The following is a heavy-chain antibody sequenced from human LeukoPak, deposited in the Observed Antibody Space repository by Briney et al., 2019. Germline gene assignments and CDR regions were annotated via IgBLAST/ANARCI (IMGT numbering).Heavy chain of an antibody. Sequence: GASVKVSCKASGYTFTSNYIHWVRQAPGQGLEWMGMIYPRDGSTSYAQKFQGRVTVTRDTSTSTVHMELSGLRSEDTAVYYCARGRGGSYGYAFDIWGQGTTVTVSS. CDR3: ARGRGGSYGYAFDI. J-gene: IGHJ3*02. CDR2: IYPRDGST. CDR1: GYTFTSNY. V-gene: IGHV1-46*01. D-gene: IGHD1-26*01.